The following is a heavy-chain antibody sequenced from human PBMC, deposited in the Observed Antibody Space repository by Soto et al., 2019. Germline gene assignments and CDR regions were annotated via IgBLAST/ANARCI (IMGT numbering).Heavy chain of an antibody. CDR2: INPDGREN. J-gene: IGHJ4*02. V-gene: IGHV3-7*01. Sequence: GGSLRLSCAASGFTFSSSVMDWVRQAPGKGLEWVANINPDGRENHYVGSVEGRFTISRDNARNALYLQISSLTAEDSALYFCSRSLNSWGQGTRVTVSS. CDR1: GFTFSSSV. CDR3: SRSLNS.